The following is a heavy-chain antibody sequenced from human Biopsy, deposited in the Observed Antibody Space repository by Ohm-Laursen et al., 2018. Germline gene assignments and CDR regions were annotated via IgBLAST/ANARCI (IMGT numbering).Heavy chain of an antibody. J-gene: IGHJ5*02. D-gene: IGHD3-3*01. CDR2: VYNGGIT. Sequence: GTLSLTCSVSGGSIISYYWTWIRQPPGKGLEWIGHVYNGGITNYNPSLKSRVTISKDTSKNQFSLQVYSATAADTAVYYCARTPRDSFWSGSYKRGLWFDPWGQGTLVIVSS. CDR3: ARTPRDSFWSGSYKRGLWFDP. V-gene: IGHV4-59*01. CDR1: GGSIISYY.